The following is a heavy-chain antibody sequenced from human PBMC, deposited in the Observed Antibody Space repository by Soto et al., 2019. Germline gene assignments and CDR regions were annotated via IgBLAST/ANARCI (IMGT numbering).Heavy chain of an antibody. CDR2: ISLYSDGT. D-gene: IGHD2-2*01. J-gene: IGHJ5*02. CDR3: ARVVPGAEAWFGL. V-gene: IGHV1-18*01. Sequence: GXSVNVSCKTSGYSFSYYGITWVRQAPGQPLEWLGWISLYSDGTNYAQKFQGRVSMTTDTSTTTAYMELRSLRSDDTAVYYCARVVPGAEAWFGLWGQGTLVTVSS. CDR1: GYSFSYYG.